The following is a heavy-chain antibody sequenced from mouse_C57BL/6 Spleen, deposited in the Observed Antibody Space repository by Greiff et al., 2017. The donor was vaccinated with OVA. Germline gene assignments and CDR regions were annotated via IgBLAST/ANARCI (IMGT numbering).Heavy chain of an antibody. D-gene: IGHD2-5*01. Sequence: EESGPGLVKPSQSLSLTCSVTGYSITSGYYWNWIRQFPGNKLEWMGYISYDGSNNYNPSLKNRISITRDTSKNQFFLKLNSVTTEDTATYYCARENYSNFYFDYWGQGTTLTVSS. CDR3: ARENYSNFYFDY. V-gene: IGHV3-6*01. CDR2: ISYDGSN. CDR1: GYSITSGYY. J-gene: IGHJ2*01.